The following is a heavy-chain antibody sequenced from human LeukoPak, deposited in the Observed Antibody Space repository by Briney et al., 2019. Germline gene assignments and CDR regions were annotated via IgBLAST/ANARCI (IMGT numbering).Heavy chain of an antibody. D-gene: IGHD3-10*01. CDR1: GFTFSSYA. CDR2: ISSNGGNT. Sequence: PGGSLRLSCAASGFTFSSYAMHWVRQAPGKGLEYVSAISSNGGNTYYANSVKGRFTISRDNSKNTLYLQMGSLRAEDMGVYYCARTYYYGPGSSDYWGQGTLVTVSS. V-gene: IGHV3-64*01. CDR3: ARTYYYGPGSSDY. J-gene: IGHJ4*02.